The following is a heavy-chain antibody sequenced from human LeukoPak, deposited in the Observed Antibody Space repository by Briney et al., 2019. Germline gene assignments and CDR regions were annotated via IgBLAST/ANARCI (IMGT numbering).Heavy chain of an antibody. CDR1: GGSLSSSNW. J-gene: IGHJ3*02. Sequence: SEPLSLTCAVSGGSLSSSNWWSWVRQPPGKGLEWIGEIYHSGSTNYNPSLKSRVTISVDKSKNQFSLKLSSVTAADTAVYYCARAPDYGDYSHAFDIWGQGTMVTVSS. V-gene: IGHV4-4*02. CDR2: IYHSGST. D-gene: IGHD4-17*01. CDR3: ARAPDYGDYSHAFDI.